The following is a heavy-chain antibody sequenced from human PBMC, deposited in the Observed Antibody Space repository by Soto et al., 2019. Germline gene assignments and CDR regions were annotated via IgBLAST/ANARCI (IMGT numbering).Heavy chain of an antibody. CDR1: GYSFTSYW. CDR3: ARASGNYWGDNSMDV. CDR2: IYPGDSDT. V-gene: IGHV5-51*01. D-gene: IGHD1-26*01. J-gene: IGHJ6*01. Sequence: GESLKISCKGSGYSFTSYWIGWVRQMPGKGLEWMGIIYPGDSDTRYSPSFQGQVTISADKSISTAYLQWSSLKASDTAMYYCARASGNYWGDNSMDVWGQGTTVTVSS.